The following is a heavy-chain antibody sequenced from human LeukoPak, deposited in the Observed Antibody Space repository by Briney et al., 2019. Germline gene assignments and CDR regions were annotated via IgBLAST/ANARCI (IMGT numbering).Heavy chain of an antibody. D-gene: IGHD3-9*01. J-gene: IGHJ4*02. CDR1: GFTFSSYS. V-gene: IGHV3-21*01. CDR2: ISSSYI. CDR3: ARDREYYDILTGYHNDY. Sequence: GGSLRLSCAASGFTFSSYSMNWVRQAPGKGLEWVSSISSSYIYYADSVKGRFTISRDNAKNSLYLQMNSLRAEDTAVYYCARDREYYDILTGYHNDYWGQGTLVTVSS.